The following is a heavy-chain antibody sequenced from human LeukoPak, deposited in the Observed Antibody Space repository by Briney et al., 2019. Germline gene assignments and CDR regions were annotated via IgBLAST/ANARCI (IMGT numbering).Heavy chain of an antibody. J-gene: IGHJ4*02. D-gene: IGHD6-19*01. Sequence: ASVKVSCKASGYTFTSYDINWVRQATGQGLEWMGWMNPNSGNTGYAQKFQGRVTMTRNTSISTAYMELSSLRSEDTAVCYCAALAVAGRDGIDYWGQGTLVTVSS. V-gene: IGHV1-8*01. CDR2: MNPNSGNT. CDR1: GYTFTSYD. CDR3: AALAVAGRDGIDY.